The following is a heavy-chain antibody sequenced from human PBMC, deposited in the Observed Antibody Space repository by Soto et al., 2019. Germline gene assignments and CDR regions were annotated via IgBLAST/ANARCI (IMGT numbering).Heavy chain of an antibody. Sequence: TLYLTCTVSGGSVSSSGYFWGWIRRPPGKGLEWIGSVSHTGKTYFHSSLKNRVTISLATSKNQFSLSLSSVTAADTAVYYCARHPEISSGHALGWFEPWGEGTLVNVSS. V-gene: IGHV4-39*01. CDR2: VSHTGKT. J-gene: IGHJ5*02. D-gene: IGHD5-12*01. CDR1: GGSVSSSGYF. CDR3: ARHPEISSGHALGWFEP.